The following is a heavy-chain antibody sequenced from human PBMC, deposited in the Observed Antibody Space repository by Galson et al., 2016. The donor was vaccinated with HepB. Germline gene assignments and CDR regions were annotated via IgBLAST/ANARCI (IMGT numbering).Heavy chain of an antibody. CDR1: GFTVSSNY. D-gene: IGHD6-13*01. J-gene: IGHJ3*02. Sequence: SLRLSCAASGFTVSSNYMSWVRQAPGKGLGWVSVIYSGGTTKYADSVKDRFTISRDNSKNSLYLQMNSLRAEDTAVYYCASCSSWYGRCAFDIWGQGTMVTVSS. V-gene: IGHV3-66*01. CDR2: IYSGGTT. CDR3: ASCSSWYGRCAFDI.